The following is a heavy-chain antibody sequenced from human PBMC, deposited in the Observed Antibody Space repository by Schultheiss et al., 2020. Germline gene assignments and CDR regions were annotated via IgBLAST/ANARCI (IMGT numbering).Heavy chain of an antibody. CDR3: ARDGLFLEWPTYYYYGMDV. D-gene: IGHD3-3*01. J-gene: IGHJ6*02. V-gene: IGHV1-18*01. Sequence: ASVKVSCKASGYTFTSYGISWVRQAPGQGLEWMGWISAYNGNTNYAQKLQGRVTMTTDTSTSTAYMELRSLRFDDTAVYYCARDGLFLEWPTYYYYGMDVWGQGTTVTVAS. CDR2: ISAYNGNT. CDR1: GYTFTSYG.